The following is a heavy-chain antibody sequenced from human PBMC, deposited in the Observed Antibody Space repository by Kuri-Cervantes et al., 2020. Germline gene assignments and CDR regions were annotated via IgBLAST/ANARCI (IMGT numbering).Heavy chain of an antibody. CDR2: IYYTGNG. D-gene: IGHD1-26*01. J-gene: IGHJ4*02. V-gene: IGHV4-61*01. CDR3: ARLGTGGSYYYDY. Sequence: GSLRLSCSVSGASVSSSSFYWSWIRQPPGKGLEWIGYIYYTGNGKYNPSLKSRATISVDTSKNQFSLKLSSVTAADTAVYYCARLGTGGSYYYDYWGQGTLVTVSS. CDR1: GASVSSSSFY.